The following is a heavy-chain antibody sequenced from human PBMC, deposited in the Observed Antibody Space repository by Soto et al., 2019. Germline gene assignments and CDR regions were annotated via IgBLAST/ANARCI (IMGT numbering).Heavy chain of an antibody. Sequence: GVSLRLSCAASGFTFSSFSMNWVRQAPGKGLEWVSSISSSSSYIYYADSVKGRFTISRDNAKNSLYLQMNSLRAEDTAVYYCARTGEPMGDGYNSPPYCGMDVWGQGTTVTVSS. V-gene: IGHV3-21*01. CDR2: ISSSSSYI. J-gene: IGHJ6*02. D-gene: IGHD5-12*01. CDR1: GFTFSSFS. CDR3: ARTGEPMGDGYNSPPYCGMDV.